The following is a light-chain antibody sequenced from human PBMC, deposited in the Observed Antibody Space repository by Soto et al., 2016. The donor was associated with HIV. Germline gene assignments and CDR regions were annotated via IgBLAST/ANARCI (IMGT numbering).Light chain of an antibody. Sequence: DVVMTQSPLSLSVTLGQPASISCRSSQSLVHSDGNTYLTWFQQRPGQSPRRLIYQISNRDSGVPDRFSGSGSGTDFTLKISRVEAEDVGVYYCMHGTHWPWTFGQGTKVEIK. J-gene: IGKJ1*01. CDR2: QIS. V-gene: IGKV2-30*02. CDR3: MHGTHWPWT. CDR1: QSLVHSDGNTY.